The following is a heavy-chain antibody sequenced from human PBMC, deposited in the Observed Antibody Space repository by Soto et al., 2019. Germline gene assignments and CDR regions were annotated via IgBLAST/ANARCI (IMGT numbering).Heavy chain of an antibody. Sequence: SETLSLTCTVSNGSINNPIYYWGWIRQPPGKGLEWIGSIYHTGNTYYNPSLQGRVTISADASKNQFSLKLSSVTAADTAVYYCARQAHDEYYYDSSGYPWGQGTLVTVSS. V-gene: IGHV4-39*01. CDR2: IYHTGNT. CDR3: ARQAHDEYYYDSSGYP. J-gene: IGHJ5*02. D-gene: IGHD3-22*01. CDR1: NGSINNPIYY.